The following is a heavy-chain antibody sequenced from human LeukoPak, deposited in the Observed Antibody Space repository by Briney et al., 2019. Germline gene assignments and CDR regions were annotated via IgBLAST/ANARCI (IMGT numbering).Heavy chain of an antibody. CDR3: ARVEGHNWNPTYFDY. V-gene: IGHV1-69*13. Sequence: ASVKVSCKASGGTFSSYAISWVRQAPGQGLEWMGGIIPIFGTANYAQKFQGRVTITADESTSTAYMELSSLRSEDTAVYCCARVEGHNWNPTYFDYWGQGTLVTVSS. CDR2: IIPIFGTA. CDR1: GGTFSSYA. D-gene: IGHD1-20*01. J-gene: IGHJ4*02.